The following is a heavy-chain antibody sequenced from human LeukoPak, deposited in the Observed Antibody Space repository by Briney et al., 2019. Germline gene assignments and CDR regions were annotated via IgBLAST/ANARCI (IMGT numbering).Heavy chain of an antibody. D-gene: IGHD3-9*01. J-gene: IGHJ6*02. CDR1: GYSFTNYW. Sequence: GESLKISCKGSGYSFTNYWIGWVRQMPGKGLEWMGIIYPGDSDTRYSPSFQGQVTISADKSISTAYLQWSSLKASDTAMYYCARQVDILTGYYYYYGMDVWGQGTTVTVSS. CDR2: IYPGDSDT. V-gene: IGHV5-51*01. CDR3: ARQVDILTGYYYYYGMDV.